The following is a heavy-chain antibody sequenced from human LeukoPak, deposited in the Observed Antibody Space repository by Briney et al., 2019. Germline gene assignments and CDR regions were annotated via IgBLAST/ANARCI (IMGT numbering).Heavy chain of an antibody. V-gene: IGHV3-30*03. Sequence: GGSLRLSCAASGFTFSSYGMHWVRQAPGKGLEWVAVISYDGSNKYYADSVKGRFTISRDNSKNTLYLQMNSPRAEDTAVYYCARDFVSDSSGSLDYWGQGTLVTVSS. J-gene: IGHJ4*02. CDR3: ARDFVSDSSGSLDY. CDR2: ISYDGSNK. D-gene: IGHD3-22*01. CDR1: GFTFSSYG.